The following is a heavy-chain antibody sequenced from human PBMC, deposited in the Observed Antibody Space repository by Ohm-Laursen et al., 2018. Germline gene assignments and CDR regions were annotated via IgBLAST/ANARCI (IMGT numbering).Heavy chain of an antibody. CDR1: GGSVSSGSYY. CDR2: IYYSGST. J-gene: IGHJ4*02. V-gene: IGHV4-61*01. CDR3: ARQDTGDYYFDY. D-gene: IGHD4-17*01. Sequence: GTLSLTCTVSGGSVSSGSYYWSWIRQPPGKGLEWIGYIYYSGSTNYNPSLKSRVTISVDTSKNQFSLRLTSVTAADTAVYYSARQDTGDYYFDYWGQGALVTVSS.